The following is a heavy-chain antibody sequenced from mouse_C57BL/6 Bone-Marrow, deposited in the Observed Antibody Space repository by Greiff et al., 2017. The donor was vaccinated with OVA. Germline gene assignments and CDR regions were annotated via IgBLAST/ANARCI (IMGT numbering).Heavy chain of an antibody. CDR1: GYSFTGYY. CDR2: INPSTGGT. D-gene: IGHD2-3*01. Sequence: EVQLQQSGPELVKPGASVKISCKASGYSFTGYYMNWVKQSPEQSLEWIGEINPSTGGTTYNQKFKAKATLTVDKSSSTAYMQLKSLTSEDSAVYYCARGGGYYRAWFAYWGQGTLVTVSA. J-gene: IGHJ3*01. V-gene: IGHV1-42*01. CDR3: ARGGGYYRAWFAY.